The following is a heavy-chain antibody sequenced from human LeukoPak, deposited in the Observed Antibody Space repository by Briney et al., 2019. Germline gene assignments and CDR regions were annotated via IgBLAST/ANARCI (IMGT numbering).Heavy chain of an antibody. D-gene: IGHD3-22*01. CDR2: ISSSGSTI. Sequence: GGSLRLSCAASGFTFSSHEMNWVRQAPGKGLEWVSYISSSGSTIYYADSVKGRFTISRDNAKNSLYLQMNSLRAEDTAVYYCARVGSYYDSSGYYSTTSYYFDYWGQGTLVTVSS. V-gene: IGHV3-48*03. CDR1: GFTFSSHE. J-gene: IGHJ4*02. CDR3: ARVGSYYDSSGYYSTTSYYFDY.